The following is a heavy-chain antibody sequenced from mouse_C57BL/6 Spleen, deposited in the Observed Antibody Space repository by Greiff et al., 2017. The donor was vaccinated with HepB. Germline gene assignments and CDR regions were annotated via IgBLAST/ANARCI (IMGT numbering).Heavy chain of an antibody. CDR1: GFTFSSYT. CDR2: ISGGGGNT. J-gene: IGHJ1*03. CDR3: ARHGGYGSSYGYFDV. V-gene: IGHV5-9*01. D-gene: IGHD1-1*01. Sequence: EVHLVESGGGLVKPGGSLKLSCAASGFTFSSYTMSWVRQTPEKRLEWVATISGGGGNTYYPDSVKGRFTISRDNAKNTLYLQMSSLRSEDTALYYCARHGGYGSSYGYFDVWGTGTTVTVSS.